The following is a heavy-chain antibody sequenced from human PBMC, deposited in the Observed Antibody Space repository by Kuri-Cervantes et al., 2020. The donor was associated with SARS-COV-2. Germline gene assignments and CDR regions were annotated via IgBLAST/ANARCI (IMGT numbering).Heavy chain of an antibody. CDR2: IIPIFGTA. D-gene: IGHD4-23*01. CDR1: GATFSTYG. J-gene: IGHJ4*02. Sequence: SVKVSCKASGATFSTYGFSWVRQAPGQGLEWMGGIIPIFGTANYAQKFQGRVTITTDESTSTAYMELSSLRSEDTAVYYCARSPVGGNSVDHFDYWGQGTLVTVSS. V-gene: IGHV1-69*05. CDR3: ARSPVGGNSVDHFDY.